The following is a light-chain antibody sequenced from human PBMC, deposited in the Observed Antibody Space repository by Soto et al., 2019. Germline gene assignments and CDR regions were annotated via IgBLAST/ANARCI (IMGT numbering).Light chain of an antibody. CDR3: QQSYSTLSIT. CDR1: QSIRNY. CDR2: AAS. Sequence: DIQMTQSPSSLSASVGDRVTITCRASQSIRNYLNWYQQKPGKAPKVLIHAASSLESEVPSRFSGSGSGTDFTLTISSLQPEDFATYYCQQSYSTLSITFGQGTRLEIK. J-gene: IGKJ5*01. V-gene: IGKV1-39*01.